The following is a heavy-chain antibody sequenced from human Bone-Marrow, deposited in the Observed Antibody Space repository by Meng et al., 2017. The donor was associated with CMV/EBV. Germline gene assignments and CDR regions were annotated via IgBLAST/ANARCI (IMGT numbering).Heavy chain of an antibody. CDR2: VNEDGSTT. V-gene: IGHV3-74*01. D-gene: IGHD6-19*01. CDR3: ARESSGWTPGY. J-gene: IGHJ4*02. Sequence: LSLTCAVSGFTFRNYWMHWVRQAPGKGLVWVSRVNEDGSTTIYADSVKGRFTISRDNAKNTLYLQMNSLRGEDTAVYYCARESSGWTPGYWGQGTLVTVSS. CDR1: GFTFRNYW.